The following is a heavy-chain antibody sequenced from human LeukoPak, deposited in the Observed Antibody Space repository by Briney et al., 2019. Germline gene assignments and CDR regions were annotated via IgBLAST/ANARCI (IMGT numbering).Heavy chain of an antibody. CDR1: GGSFSGHY. CDR2: INHNGGT. Sequence: SETLSLTCAVYGGSFSGHYWSWIRQAPEKGLEWIGEINHNGGTNINLSLKSRVTISVDTSKNQFSLKLTSVTAADRAVYYCARCVTARLLQSRCYYDSWGQGTLVTVSS. V-gene: IGHV4-34*01. CDR3: ARCVTARLLQSRCYYDS. J-gene: IGHJ4*02. D-gene: IGHD2-2*01.